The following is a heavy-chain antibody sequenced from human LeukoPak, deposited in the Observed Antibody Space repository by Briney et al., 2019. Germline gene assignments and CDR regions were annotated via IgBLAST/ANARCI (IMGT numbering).Heavy chain of an antibody. CDR3: TSPDTTY. J-gene: IGHJ4*02. D-gene: IGHD1-26*01. Sequence: PGGSLRLSCAASGFTFSGSTMHWIRQASGKGLEWVGHIRSKANSYATAYAASVKGRFTISRDNSKNTAYLQMNSLKTEDTAVYYCTSPDTTYWGQGTLVTVSS. CDR1: GFTFSGST. CDR2: IRSKANSYAT. V-gene: IGHV3-73*01.